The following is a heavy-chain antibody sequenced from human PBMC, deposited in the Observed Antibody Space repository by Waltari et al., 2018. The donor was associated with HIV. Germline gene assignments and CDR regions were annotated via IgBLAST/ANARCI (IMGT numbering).Heavy chain of an antibody. CDR1: GFAFRTYS. CDR3: ARDITLTPGPDY. CDR2: ISSTSTTI. V-gene: IGHV3-48*01. Sequence: EVPLVESGGGPVQPGGSLRLSCAASGFAFRTYSMNLVRQAPGKGLEWISYISSTSTTIFYADPVKGRFTISRDNAKNSLDLQMNNLRAEDTAVYYCARDITLTPGPDYWGQGTLVTVSS. J-gene: IGHJ4*02. D-gene: IGHD3-16*01.